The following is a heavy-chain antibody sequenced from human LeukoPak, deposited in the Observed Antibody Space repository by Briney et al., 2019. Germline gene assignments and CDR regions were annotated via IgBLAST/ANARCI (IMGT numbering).Heavy chain of an antibody. CDR2: IIPIFGTA. CDR1: GGTFSSYA. Sequence: ASVKVSCKASGGTFSSYAISWVRQAPGQGLEWMGGIIPIFGTANYAQKFQGRVTITADESTSTAYMELSSLRSEDTAVYYCARADGYCSGGSCYYYYGMDVWGQGTTVTVSS. J-gene: IGHJ6*02. D-gene: IGHD2-15*01. V-gene: IGHV1-69*13. CDR3: ARADGYCSGGSCYYYYGMDV.